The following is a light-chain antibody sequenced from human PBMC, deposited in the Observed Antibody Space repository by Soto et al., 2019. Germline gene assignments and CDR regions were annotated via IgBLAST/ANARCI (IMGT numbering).Light chain of an antibody. CDR1: QGISNY. CDR2: TAS. Sequence: DIQMTQSPSSVSASVGDRVTITCRASQGISNYLAWYQHKSGKAPRLLIHTASTSPSGVPSRFNGSGSGTDFTSTISNLQPEDVATYYCQEHNSGGLTFGGGTKVEI. V-gene: IGKV1-27*01. CDR3: QEHNSGGLT. J-gene: IGKJ4*01.